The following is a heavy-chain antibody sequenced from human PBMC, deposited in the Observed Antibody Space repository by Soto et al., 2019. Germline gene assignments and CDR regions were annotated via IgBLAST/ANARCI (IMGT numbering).Heavy chain of an antibody. CDR1: GFTFSSDW. J-gene: IGHJ6*02. CDR3: AKDQGLDTAMSRLLRPVYYYYGMDV. V-gene: IGHV3-74*01. CDR2: INTDGSGT. D-gene: IGHD5-18*01. Sequence: VGSLRLSCAASGFTFSSDWLHWVRQAPGKGLEWVSRINTDGSGTSYADSVKGRFTISRDNAKNTLYLQMNSLRAEDTAVYYCAKDQGLDTAMSRLLRPVYYYYGMDVWGQGTTVTVSS.